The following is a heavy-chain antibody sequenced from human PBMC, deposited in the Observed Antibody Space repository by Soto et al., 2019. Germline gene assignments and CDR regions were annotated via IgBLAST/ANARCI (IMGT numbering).Heavy chain of an antibody. CDR2: IIPIFGTA. D-gene: IGHD3-22*01. CDR3: ATNLSIVVVLHRPRPSYGMDV. CDR1: GGTFSSYA. V-gene: IGHV1-69*13. Sequence: ASVKVSCKASGGTFSSYAISWVRQAPGQGLEWMGGIIPIFGTANYAQKFQGRVTITADESTSTAYMELSSLRSEDTAVYYCATNLSIVVVLHRPRPSYGMDVWGQGTTVTVSS. J-gene: IGHJ6*02.